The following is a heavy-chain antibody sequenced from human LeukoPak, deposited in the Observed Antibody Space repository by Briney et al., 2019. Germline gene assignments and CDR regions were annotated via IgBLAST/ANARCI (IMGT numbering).Heavy chain of an antibody. CDR2: ISSSGSTI. Sequence: KAGGSLRLSCAASGFTFSDYYMSWIRQAPGKGLEWVSYISSSGSTIYYADSVKGRFTISRDNAKNSLYLQMNSLRAEDTAVYYCARGFVTMIVVEDAFEIWGQGTMVTVSS. CDR3: ARGFVTMIVVEDAFEI. V-gene: IGHV3-11*01. D-gene: IGHD3-22*01. J-gene: IGHJ3*02. CDR1: GFTFSDYY.